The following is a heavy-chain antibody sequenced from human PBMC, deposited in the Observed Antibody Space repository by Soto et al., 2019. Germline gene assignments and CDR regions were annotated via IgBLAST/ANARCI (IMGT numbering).Heavy chain of an antibody. V-gene: IGHV3-49*03. CDR1: GFTFGDYA. CDR3: TRASREWLRFFVPRDYYYYYMDV. CDR2: IRSKAYGGTT. J-gene: IGHJ6*03. D-gene: IGHD5-12*01. Sequence: GGSLRLSCTASGFTFGDYAMSWFRQAPGKGLEWVGFIRSKAYGGTTEYAASVKGRFTISRDDSKSIAYLQMNSLKTEDTAVYYCTRASREWLRFFVPRDYYYYYMDVWGKGTTVTVSS.